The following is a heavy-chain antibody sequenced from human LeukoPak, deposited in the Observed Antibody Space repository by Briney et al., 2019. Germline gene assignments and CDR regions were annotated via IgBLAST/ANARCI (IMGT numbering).Heavy chain of an antibody. CDR2: IYHSGST. CDR3: AREAAAGPHAFDI. V-gene: IGHV4-38-2*02. J-gene: IGHJ3*02. Sequence: PSETLSLTCTVSGYSISSGYYWGWIRQPPGKGLEWIGSIYHSGSTYYNPSLKSRVTISVDTSKNQFSLKLSSVTAADTAVYYCAREAAAGPHAFDIWGQGTMVTVSS. CDR1: GYSISSGYY. D-gene: IGHD6-13*01.